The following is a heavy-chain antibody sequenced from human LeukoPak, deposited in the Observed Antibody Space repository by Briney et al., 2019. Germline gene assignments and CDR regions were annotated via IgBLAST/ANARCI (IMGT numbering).Heavy chain of an antibody. J-gene: IGHJ6*02. D-gene: IGHD3-16*01. Sequence: ASVKVSCKASGYTFTGYYMHWVRQAPGQGLEWMGWLNPNSGGTNYARKFQGRVTMTRDTSISTAYMELSRLRSDDTAVYYCARGGTWGDYYYGMDVWGQGTTVTVSS. CDR3: ARGGTWGDYYYGMDV. CDR1: GYTFTGYY. CDR2: LNPNSGGT. V-gene: IGHV1-2*02.